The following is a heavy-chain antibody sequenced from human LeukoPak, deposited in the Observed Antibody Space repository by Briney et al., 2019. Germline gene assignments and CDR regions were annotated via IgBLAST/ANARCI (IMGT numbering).Heavy chain of an antibody. D-gene: IGHD6-19*01. CDR1: GYTFTGYY. Sequence: GASVKVSCKASGYTFTGYYMHWVRQAPGQGLEWMGWINPNSGGTNYAQKFQGWVTMTMDTSISTAYMELRRLRSDDTAVYYCARDRRAVAGIPYYYYYYGMDVWGKGTTVTVSS. CDR3: ARDRRAVAGIPYYYYYYGMDV. CDR2: INPNSGGT. V-gene: IGHV1-2*04. J-gene: IGHJ6*04.